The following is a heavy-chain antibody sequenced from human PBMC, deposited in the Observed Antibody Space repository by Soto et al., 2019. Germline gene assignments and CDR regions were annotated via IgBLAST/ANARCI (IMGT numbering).Heavy chain of an antibody. V-gene: IGHV3-30*18. J-gene: IGHJ2*01. CDR3: AKGLAYCGGDCYSHFDL. CDR1: GFTFSSYG. D-gene: IGHD2-21*02. Sequence: QVQLVESGGGVVQPGRSLRFSCAASGFTFSSYGMHWVRQAPGKGLEWVAVISYDGSNKYYADSVKGRFTISRDNSKNTLYLQMNSLRAEDTAVYYCAKGLAYCGGDCYSHFDLWGRGTLVTVSS. CDR2: ISYDGSNK.